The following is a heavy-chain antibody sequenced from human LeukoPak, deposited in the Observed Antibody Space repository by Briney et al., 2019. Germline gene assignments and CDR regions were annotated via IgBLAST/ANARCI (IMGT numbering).Heavy chain of an antibody. J-gene: IGHJ3*01. V-gene: IGHV4-59*08. CDR2: VYYTGRT. CDR1: GGSLTGYY. D-gene: IGHD3-10*01. Sequence: PSETLSLTYTVSGGSLTGYYWSWIRRPPGKGLEWIAYVYYTGRTLYNPSLESRVTISVDTSKTQISLKLTSVTAADTAVYYCARHMSVSYDAFDLWGRGTPVTVSS. CDR3: ARHMSVSYDAFDL.